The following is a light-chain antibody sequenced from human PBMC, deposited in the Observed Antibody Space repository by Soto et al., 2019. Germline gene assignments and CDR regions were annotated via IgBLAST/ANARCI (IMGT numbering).Light chain of an antibody. CDR2: AAS. CDR1: QSISNH. V-gene: IGKV1-39*01. CDR3: QQSYSTPFT. Sequence: DIQMTQSPSSLSASVGDRVTISCRARQSISNHLNWYQHKPGKAPKVLIYAASSLQGGVPSRFSCSGSGTEFTLTINRLQPEDFANYYCQQSYSTPFTVGPGTKVDIK. J-gene: IGKJ3*01.